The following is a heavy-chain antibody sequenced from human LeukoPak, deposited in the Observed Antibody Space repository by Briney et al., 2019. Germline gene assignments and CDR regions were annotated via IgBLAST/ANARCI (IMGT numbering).Heavy chain of an antibody. V-gene: IGHV3-33*01. Sequence: GRSLRLSCAASGFTFSSYGMHWVRQAPGKGLEWVAVIWYDGSNKYYADSVKGRFTISRDNSKKTLYLQMNSLRAEDTAVYYCARDKRVRWFGELLTWWFDPWGQGTLVTVSS. D-gene: IGHD3-10*01. J-gene: IGHJ5*02. CDR1: GFTFSSYG. CDR2: IWYDGSNK. CDR3: ARDKRVRWFGELLTWWFDP.